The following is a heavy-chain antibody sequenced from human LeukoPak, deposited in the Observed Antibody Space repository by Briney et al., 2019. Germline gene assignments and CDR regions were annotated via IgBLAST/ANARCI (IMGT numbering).Heavy chain of an antibody. CDR1: GYTFTGYY. CDR2: INPSSGGT. J-gene: IGHJ4*02. V-gene: IGHV1-2*02. D-gene: IGHD3-22*01. Sequence: GASVKVSCKASGYTFTGYYMHWVRQAPGQGLEWMGWINPSSGGTNYAQKFQGRVTMTTDTSTSTAYMELRSLRSDDTAVYYCARAGSGYYHRDYWGQGTLVTVSS. CDR3: ARAGSGYYHRDY.